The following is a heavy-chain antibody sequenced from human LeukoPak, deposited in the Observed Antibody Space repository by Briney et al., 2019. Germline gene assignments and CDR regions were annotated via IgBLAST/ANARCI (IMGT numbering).Heavy chain of an antibody. V-gene: IGHV3-30*19. CDR3: ARGGSSWYDPTDY. D-gene: IGHD6-13*01. CDR1: GFTFSSYS. CDR2: ISYDGTNK. J-gene: IGHJ4*02. Sequence: GGSLRLSCAASGFTFSSYSMSWVRQAPGKGLEWVAVISYDGTNKHYADSARGRFTISRDDSKNTLYLQMNSLRPEDTALYYCARGGSSWYDPTDYWGLGTLVTVSS.